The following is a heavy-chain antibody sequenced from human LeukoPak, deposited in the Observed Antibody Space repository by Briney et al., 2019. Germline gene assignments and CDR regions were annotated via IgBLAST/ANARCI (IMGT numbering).Heavy chain of an antibody. CDR2: MNPNSGNT. Sequence: ASVKVSCKASGYTFTSYDINWVRQATGQGLEWMGWMNPNSGNTGYAQKFQGRVTMTRNTSISTAYMELSSLRSEDTAVYYCARDSDHYYDFWSGYYSYYYYYYMDVWGKGTTVTVSS. D-gene: IGHD3-3*01. J-gene: IGHJ6*03. CDR1: GYTFTSYD. CDR3: ARDSDHYYDFWSGYYSYYYYYYMDV. V-gene: IGHV1-8*01.